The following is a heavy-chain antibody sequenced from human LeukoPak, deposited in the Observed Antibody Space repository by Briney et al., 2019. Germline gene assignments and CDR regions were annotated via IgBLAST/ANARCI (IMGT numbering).Heavy chain of an antibody. CDR1: GFTFDDYD. Sequence: GGSLRLSCAASGFTFDDYDMHWVRQAPGKGLEWVAGISWNSGSIGYADSVKGRFTISRDNAKNSLYLQMNSLRAEDMALYYCAKGSGYDPDYYYYMDVWGKGTTVTVSS. V-gene: IGHV3-9*03. J-gene: IGHJ6*03. CDR3: AKGSGYDPDYYYYMDV. D-gene: IGHD3-22*01. CDR2: ISWNSGSI.